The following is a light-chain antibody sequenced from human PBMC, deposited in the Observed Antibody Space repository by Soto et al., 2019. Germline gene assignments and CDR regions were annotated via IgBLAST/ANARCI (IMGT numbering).Light chain of an antibody. CDR3: AAWDDSLSASQV. V-gene: IGLV1-47*01. Sequence: QSVLTQPPSASGTPGQRVTISCSGSSSNIGSNYVYWYQQLPGTAPKLLIYRNNQRPSGVPDRFSGSKSGTSASLAISGLRSEDEADYYCAAWDDSLSASQVFGGGTKVTVL. J-gene: IGLJ2*01. CDR1: SSNIGSNY. CDR2: RNN.